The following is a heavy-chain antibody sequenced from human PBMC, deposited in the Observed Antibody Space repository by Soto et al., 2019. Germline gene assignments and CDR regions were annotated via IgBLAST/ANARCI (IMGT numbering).Heavy chain of an antibody. J-gene: IGHJ4*02. V-gene: IGHV3-23*01. CDR1: GFTFSSYA. CDR3: AKDLEMITFGGVISNLFFDD. Sequence: EVQLLESGGGLVQPGGSLRLSCAASGFTFSSYAMSWVRQAPGKGLEWVSAIRGSGGSTYYADSVQGRFTISRDNSKNTLYLQMNSLRAEDTAVYYCAKDLEMITFGGVISNLFFDDWGQGPLVTVSS. D-gene: IGHD3-16*02. CDR2: IRGSGGST.